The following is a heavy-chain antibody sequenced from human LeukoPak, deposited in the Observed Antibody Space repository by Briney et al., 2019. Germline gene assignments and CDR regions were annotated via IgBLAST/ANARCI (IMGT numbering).Heavy chain of an antibody. V-gene: IGHV3-30*18. CDR2: ISYDGSNK. CDR1: GFTFSSYG. Sequence: GGSLRLSCAASGFTFSSYGMHWVRQAPGKGLEWVAVISYDGSNKYYADSVKGRFTISRDNSKKTLYLQVNSLRAEDTAVYYCAKDRDYGDYRLSFDYWGQGTLVTVSS. J-gene: IGHJ4*02. CDR3: AKDRDYGDYRLSFDY. D-gene: IGHD4-17*01.